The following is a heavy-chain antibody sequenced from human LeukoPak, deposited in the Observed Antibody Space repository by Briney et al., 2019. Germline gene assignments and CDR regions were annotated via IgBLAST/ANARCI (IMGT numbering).Heavy chain of an antibody. CDR3: ASTTMVRGVISGDYYFDY. CDR2: IYYSGST. D-gene: IGHD3-10*01. Sequence: SETLSLTCTVSGGSISSSSYYWGWIRQPPGKGLEWIGSIYYSGSTYYNPSLKSRVTISVDTSKNQFSLKLSSVTAADTAVYYCASTTMVRGVISGDYYFDYWGQGTLVTVSS. J-gene: IGHJ4*02. CDR1: GGSISSSSYY. V-gene: IGHV4-39*07.